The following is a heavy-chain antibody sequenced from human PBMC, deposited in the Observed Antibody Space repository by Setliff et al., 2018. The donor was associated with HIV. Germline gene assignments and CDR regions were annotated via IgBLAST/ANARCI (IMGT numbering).Heavy chain of an antibody. CDR2: INHSGST. J-gene: IGHJ4*02. CDR1: GGSFSDHY. V-gene: IGHV4-34*01. Sequence: SETLSLTCAVYGGSFSDHYWSWIRQPPGKGLESIGEINHSGSTNYNSSLKSRVTISVDTSKNQFSLYLQMNSLRAEDTAIYYCARDTITATGLGWGQGTLVTVSS. D-gene: IGHD1-1*01. CDR3: ARDTITATGLG.